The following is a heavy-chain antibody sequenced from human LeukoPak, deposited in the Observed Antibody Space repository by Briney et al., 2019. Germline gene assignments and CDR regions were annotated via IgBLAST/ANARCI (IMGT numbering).Heavy chain of an antibody. D-gene: IGHD5-18*01. J-gene: IGHJ4*02. V-gene: IGHV4-38-2*02. Sequence: PSETLSLTCTVSGYSISSGYYWGWIRQPPGKGLEWIGSIYHSGSTYYNPSLKSRVTISVDTSKNQFSLKLSSVTAADTAVYYCARELRGCSYGFLDYWGQGTLVTVSS. CDR2: IYHSGST. CDR3: ARELRGCSYGFLDY. CDR1: GYSISSGYY.